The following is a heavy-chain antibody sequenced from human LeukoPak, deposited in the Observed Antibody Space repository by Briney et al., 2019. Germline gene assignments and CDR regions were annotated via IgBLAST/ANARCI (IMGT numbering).Heavy chain of an antibody. V-gene: IGHV1-2*02. Sequence: ASVKVSCKASGYTFTSYYMHWVRQAPGQGLEWMGWINPNSGGTNYAQKFQGRVTMTRDTSISTAYMELSRLRSDDTAVYYCAREYYDSSGYPIYFDYWGQGTLVTVSS. CDR2: INPNSGGT. J-gene: IGHJ4*02. D-gene: IGHD3-22*01. CDR1: GYTFTSYY. CDR3: AREYYDSSGYPIYFDY.